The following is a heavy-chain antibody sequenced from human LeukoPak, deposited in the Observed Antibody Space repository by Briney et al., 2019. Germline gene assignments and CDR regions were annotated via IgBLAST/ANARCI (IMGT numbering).Heavy chain of an antibody. CDR2: ISSSSSYI. D-gene: IGHD2-21*02. Sequence: GGSLRLSCAASGFTFSSYSMNWVRQAPGKGLEWVSSISSSSSYIYYADSMRGRFTISRDNAKNSLYLQMNSLRPEDTALYYCARDRGGDYLYLQHWGQGTLVTVSS. V-gene: IGHV3-21*04. CDR1: GFTFSSYS. CDR3: ARDRGGDYLYLQH. J-gene: IGHJ1*01.